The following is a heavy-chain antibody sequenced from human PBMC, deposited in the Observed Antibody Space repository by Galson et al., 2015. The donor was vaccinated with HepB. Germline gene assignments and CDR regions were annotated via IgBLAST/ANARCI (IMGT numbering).Heavy chain of an antibody. CDR3: ARSPLRFLDWLPYYDYYYMDV. CDR2: MNTNTGKP. J-gene: IGHJ6*03. D-gene: IGHD3-3*01. V-gene: IGHV7-4-1*02. CDR1: GYTFTDYV. Sequence: SVKVSCKASGYTFTDYVANWVRQAPGQGLEWMGWMNTNTGKPTYAPGFAGRFVSSLDTSVTTAYLQISSLETDDTAVYYCARSPLRFLDWLPYYDYYYMDVWCEGTTVTVSS.